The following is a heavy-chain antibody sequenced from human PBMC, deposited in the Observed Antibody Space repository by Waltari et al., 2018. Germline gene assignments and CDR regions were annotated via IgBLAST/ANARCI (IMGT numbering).Heavy chain of an antibody. CDR2: IGNEATIT. J-gene: IGHJ3*01. Sequence: QAQLVESGGGVVQPGTSLRLSCAASGFSFRSYAMHWVRQAPGKGLEWVGVIGNEATITYYADSVRGRFTISRDNARQTLYLQMNSLRGDDTASYFCARVTTPHYDSTGAQDALGVWGQGTRVTVS. V-gene: IGHV3-33*01. D-gene: IGHD2-8*02. CDR1: GFSFRSYA. CDR3: ARVTTPHYDSTGAQDALGV.